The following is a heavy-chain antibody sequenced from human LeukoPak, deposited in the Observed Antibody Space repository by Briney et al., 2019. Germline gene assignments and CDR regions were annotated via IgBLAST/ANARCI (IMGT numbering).Heavy chain of an antibody. D-gene: IGHD2-2*01. CDR2: IIPIFGTA. J-gene: IGHJ6*02. CDR3: ARGYCSSTSCLSDYYYYGMDV. CDR1: VCTFSSYA. V-gene: IGHV1-69*13. Sequence: EAAVTVSCMASVCTFSSYAISWVRQAPAQGLEWMGGIIPIFGTANYAQKFQGRVTITADESTSTAYMELSSLRSEDTAVYYCARGYCSSTSCLSDYYYYGMDVWGQGTTVTVSS.